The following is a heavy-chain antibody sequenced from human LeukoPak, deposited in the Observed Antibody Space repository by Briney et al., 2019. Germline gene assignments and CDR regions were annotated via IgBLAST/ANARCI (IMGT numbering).Heavy chain of an antibody. CDR3: ARARSDFWSGYHYYYYMDV. Sequence: PSETLSLTCTVSGGSISSYYWSWIRQPPGKGLEWIGYIYYSGSTNYNPSLKSRVTISVDTSKNQFSLKLSSVTAVDTAVYYCARARSDFWSGYHYYYYMDVWGKGTTVTVSS. D-gene: IGHD3-3*01. CDR2: IYYSGST. CDR1: GGSISSYY. V-gene: IGHV4-59*01. J-gene: IGHJ6*03.